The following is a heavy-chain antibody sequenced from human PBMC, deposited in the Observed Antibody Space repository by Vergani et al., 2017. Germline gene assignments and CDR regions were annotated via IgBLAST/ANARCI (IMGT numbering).Heavy chain of an antibody. V-gene: IGHV3-23*01. CDR3: AKVGRSEVAGTFGAFDI. J-gene: IGHJ3*02. D-gene: IGHD6-19*01. CDR1: GFIFSTCA. CDR2: LSASDRRT. Sequence: EVQLLESGGDLVQPGGSLRLSCTASGFIFSTCAMSWVRQAPGKGLEWVSTLSASDRRTHYADSVKGRFTISRDISKNTLFLHMNSLRPEDTAVYYCAKVGRSEVAGTFGAFDIWGQGTMVTVSS.